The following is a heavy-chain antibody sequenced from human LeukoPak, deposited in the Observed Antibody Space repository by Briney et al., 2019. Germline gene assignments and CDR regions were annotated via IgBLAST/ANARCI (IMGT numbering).Heavy chain of an antibody. CDR2: ISDSRGRT. J-gene: IGHJ6*03. CDR1: GFTFSSYG. Sequence: GGSLRLSCAASGFTFSSYGMTWVRQAPGKGLEWVSGISDSRGRTFYADSVKGRFTVSRDNSKNTLYLQMNSLRAEDTAVYYCARERELIAVATYRNYYYYYMDVWGKGTTVTISS. D-gene: IGHD6-19*01. CDR3: ARERELIAVATYRNYYYYYMDV. V-gene: IGHV3-23*01.